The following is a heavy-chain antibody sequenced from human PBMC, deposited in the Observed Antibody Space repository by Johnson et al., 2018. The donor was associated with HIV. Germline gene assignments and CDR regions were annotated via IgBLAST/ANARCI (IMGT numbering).Heavy chain of an antibody. J-gene: IGHJ3*02. CDR1: GFRFSTYA. CDR3: AKDRGAARAFDAFHI. V-gene: IGHV3-30-3*01. Sequence: QVQLVESGGGVVQPGRSLRLSCAASGFRFSTYALHWVRQTPGKGLEWVALISDDGNNKYYADSVKGRFTISRDNAKKSLYLQMNSLRAEDTAVYYCAKDRGAARAFDAFHIWGQGTTVTASS. CDR2: ISDDGNNK. D-gene: IGHD6-6*01.